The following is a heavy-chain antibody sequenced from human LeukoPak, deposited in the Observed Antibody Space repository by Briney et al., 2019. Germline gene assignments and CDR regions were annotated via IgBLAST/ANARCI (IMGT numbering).Heavy chain of an antibody. D-gene: IGHD5-24*01. V-gene: IGHV3-30-3*01. CDR1: GFTFSRYA. Sequence: PGGSLRLSCAASGFTFSRYAMHWVRQAPGKGLEWVAVISYDGSNKYYADSVKGRFTISRDNAKNSLYLQMNSLRDEDTAVYYCARAVGWLQSLDYWGQGTLVTVSS. CDR3: ARAVGWLQSLDY. CDR2: ISYDGSNK. J-gene: IGHJ4*02.